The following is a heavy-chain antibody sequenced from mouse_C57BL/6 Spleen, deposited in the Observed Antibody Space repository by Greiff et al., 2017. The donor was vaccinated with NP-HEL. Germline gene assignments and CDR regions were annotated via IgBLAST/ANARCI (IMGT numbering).Heavy chain of an antibody. CDR2: IDPETGGT. V-gene: IGHV1-15*01. CDR3: ERRATTLNY. D-gene: IGHD3-1*01. Sequence: VQLQQSGAELVRPGASVTLSCKASGYTFTDYEMHWVKQTPVHGLEWIGAIDPETGGTAYNQKFKGKAILTADKPSSTAYMELRSLTSEDSAVSYCERRATTLNYWGQGTTLTVSS. CDR1: GYTFTDYE. J-gene: IGHJ2*01.